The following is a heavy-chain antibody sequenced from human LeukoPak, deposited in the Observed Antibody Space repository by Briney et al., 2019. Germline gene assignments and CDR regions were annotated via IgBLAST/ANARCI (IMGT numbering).Heavy chain of an antibody. CDR2: IKSKTDGATT. V-gene: IGHV3-15*01. CDR1: GFTFSTAW. CDR3: SVEMPFDY. D-gene: IGHD2-2*01. J-gene: IGHJ4*02. Sequence: GGSLRLSCAASGFTFSTAWMSWVRQAPGKGLEWVGRIKSKTDGATTDYAAPVKGGFIISRDDSESTLYLQMNSLRSEDTAVYYCSVEMPFDYWGQGTLVAVSS.